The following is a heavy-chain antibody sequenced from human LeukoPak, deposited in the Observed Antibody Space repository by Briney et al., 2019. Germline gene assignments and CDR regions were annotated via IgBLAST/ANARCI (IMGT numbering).Heavy chain of an antibody. CDR2: INPNSGGT. CDR3: ARDFPPGDIVVVPAATRDY. V-gene: IGHV1-2*07. Sequence: ASVKVSCKASGYPFTGYYMHWVRQAPGQGLEWMGWINPNSGGTNYSHKYPGRVTMTRETSISTAYMELSRLRSDDTAVYYCARDFPPGDIVVVPAATRDYWGQGTLVTVSS. CDR1: GYPFTGYY. D-gene: IGHD2-2*01. J-gene: IGHJ4*02.